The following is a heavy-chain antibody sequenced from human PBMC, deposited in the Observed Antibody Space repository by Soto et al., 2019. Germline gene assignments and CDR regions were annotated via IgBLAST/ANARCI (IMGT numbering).Heavy chain of an antibody. CDR2: IYYSGST. Sequence: SETLSLTCTVSGGSISSGDYYWSWIRQPPGKGLEWIGYIYYSGSTYYNPSLKSRVTISVDTSKNQFSLKLSSVTAADTAVYYCPRGIYYDSSVYYGYWAQETLFTVPS. J-gene: IGHJ4*02. CDR3: PRGIYYDSSVYYGY. V-gene: IGHV4-30-4*01. CDR1: GGSISSGDYY. D-gene: IGHD3-22*01.